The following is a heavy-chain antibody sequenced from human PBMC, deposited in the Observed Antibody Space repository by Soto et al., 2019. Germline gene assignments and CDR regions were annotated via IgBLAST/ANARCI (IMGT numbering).Heavy chain of an antibody. CDR1: GGSIYTYS. Sequence: SETLSLTCTVSGGSIYTYSWSWIRQPPGKGLEWIGKIFFTGSAHYNPSLRNRVTMSVDTSKDQFSLTLTSVTAADTAVYYCARDGHGMDVWGQGTMVTVSS. CDR3: ARDGHGMDV. J-gene: IGHJ6*02. V-gene: IGHV4-59*01. CDR2: IFFTGSA.